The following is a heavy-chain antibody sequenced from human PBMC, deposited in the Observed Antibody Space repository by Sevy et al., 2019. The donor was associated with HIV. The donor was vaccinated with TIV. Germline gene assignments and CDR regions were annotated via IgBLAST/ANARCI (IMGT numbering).Heavy chain of an antibody. V-gene: IGHV3-49*03. D-gene: IGHD5-12*01. Sequence: GGSLRLSCTSSGFTFGDYAMSWFRQAPGKGLEWVAFIRRNSHEPYGGTTEYAASVKGRFTISRDDSKGIAYLQMNSLKTGDTAVYYCTRALATADTPEYYFDYWGQGILVTVSS. CDR2: IRRNSHEPYGGTT. J-gene: IGHJ4*02. CDR1: GFTFGDYA. CDR3: TRALATADTPEYYFDY.